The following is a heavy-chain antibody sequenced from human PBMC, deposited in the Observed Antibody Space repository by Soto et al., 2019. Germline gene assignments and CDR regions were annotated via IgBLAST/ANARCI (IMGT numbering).Heavy chain of an antibody. CDR2: IIPIFGTA. D-gene: IGHD2-21*02. J-gene: IGHJ4*02. Sequence: ASVKVSCKASGGTFSSYAISWVRQAPGQGLEWMGGIIPIFGTANYAQKFQGRVTITADESTSTAYMELSSLRSEDTAVYYCARGDVVTAIHAFDYWGQGTLVTVSS. CDR3: ARGDVVTAIHAFDY. V-gene: IGHV1-69*13. CDR1: GGTFSSYA.